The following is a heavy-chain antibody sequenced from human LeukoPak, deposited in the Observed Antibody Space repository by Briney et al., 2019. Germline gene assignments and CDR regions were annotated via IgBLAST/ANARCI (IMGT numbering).Heavy chain of an antibody. CDR1: GYTFTSYG. CDR2: ISAYNGNT. Sequence: ASVKVSCKASGYTFTSYGSSWVRQAPRQGLEWMGWISAYNGNTNYAQKLQGRVTMTTDTSTSTAYMELRSLRSDDTAVYYCARDFLSYYYGSGSYYNDYWGQGTLVTVSS. V-gene: IGHV1-18*01. CDR3: ARDFLSYYYGSGSYYNDY. D-gene: IGHD3-10*01. J-gene: IGHJ4*02.